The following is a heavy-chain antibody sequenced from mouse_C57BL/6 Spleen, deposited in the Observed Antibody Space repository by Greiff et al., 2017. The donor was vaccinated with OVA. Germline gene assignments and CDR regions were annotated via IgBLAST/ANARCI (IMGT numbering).Heavy chain of an antibody. CDR3: AREDYYGNYGGFSYYAMDY. J-gene: IGHJ4*01. CDR1: GYTFTSYW. V-gene: IGHV1-72*01. CDR2: IDPNSGGT. D-gene: IGHD2-1*01. Sequence: VQLQQPGAELVKPGASVKLSCKASGYTFTSYWMHWVKQRPGRGLEWIGRIDPNSGGTKYNEKFKSKATLTVDKPSSAAYMQLSSLTSEDSAVYYCAREDYYGNYGGFSYYAMDYWGQGTSVTVSS.